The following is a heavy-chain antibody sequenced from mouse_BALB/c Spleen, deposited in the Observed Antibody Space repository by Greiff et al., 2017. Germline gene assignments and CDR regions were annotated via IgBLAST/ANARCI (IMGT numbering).Heavy chain of an antibody. CDR2: ISYDGSN. J-gene: IGHJ2*01. CDR1: GYSITSGYY. Sequence: ESGPGLVKPSQSLSLTCSVTGYSITSGYYWNWIRQFPGNKLEWMGYISYDGSNNYNPSLKNRISITRDTSKNQFFLKLNSVTTEDTATYYCARGRYGGHFFDYWGQGTTLTVSS. V-gene: IGHV3-6*02. CDR3: ARGRYGGHFFDY. D-gene: IGHD2-14*01.